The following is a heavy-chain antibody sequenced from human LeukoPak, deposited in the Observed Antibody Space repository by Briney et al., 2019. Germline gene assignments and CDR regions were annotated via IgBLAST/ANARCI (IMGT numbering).Heavy chain of an antibody. CDR3: ATLYYYDSSGYSRPHDAFDI. CDR2: ISYDGSNK. Sequence: GRSLRLSCAASGFTFSSYAMHWVRQAPGKGLEWVAVISYDGSNKYYADSVKGRFTISRDNSKNTLYLQMNSLRAEDTAVYYCATLYYYDSSGYSRPHDAFDIWGQGTMVTVSS. D-gene: IGHD3-22*01. CDR1: GFTFSSYA. V-gene: IGHV3-30-3*01. J-gene: IGHJ3*02.